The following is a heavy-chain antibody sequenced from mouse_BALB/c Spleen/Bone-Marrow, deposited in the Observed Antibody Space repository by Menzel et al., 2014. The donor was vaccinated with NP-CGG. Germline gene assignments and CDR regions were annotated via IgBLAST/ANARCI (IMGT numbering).Heavy chain of an antibody. CDR2: INPSTGYT. CDR3: ARSRTGTAFDY. CDR1: GYTFTSYW. Sequence: VQLLQSGAELAKPGASVKMSCKASGYTFTSYWMHWVKQRPGQGLEWIGYINPSTGYTEYNQKFKDKVTLTADKSSSTAYMQLSSLTSEDSAVYYCARSRTGTAFDYWGQGTTLTVSS. D-gene: IGHD4-1*01. J-gene: IGHJ2*01. V-gene: IGHV1-7*01.